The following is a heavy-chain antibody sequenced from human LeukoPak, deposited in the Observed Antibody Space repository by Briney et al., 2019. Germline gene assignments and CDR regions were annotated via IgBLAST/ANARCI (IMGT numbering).Heavy chain of an antibody. D-gene: IGHD6-6*01. CDR1: GYTSPSYF. CDR3: ARTAARRFDY. V-gene: IGHV1-46*01. CDR2: INPTGGST. Sequence: ASVKVSCKASGYTSPSYFVHWVRQAPGQGLERMGIINPTGGSTTYAQKFQGRVTMTRDTSASTVYMELSSLRSDDTAVYYCARTAARRFDYWGQGTLVTVSS. J-gene: IGHJ4*02.